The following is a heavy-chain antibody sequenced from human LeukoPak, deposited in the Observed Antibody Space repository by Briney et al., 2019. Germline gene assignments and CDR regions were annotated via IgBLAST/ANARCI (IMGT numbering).Heavy chain of an antibody. CDR2: ISSSGSTI. D-gene: IGHD3-22*01. Sequence: PGGSLRLSCAASGFTFSDYYMSWVRQAPGRGLEWVSYISSSGSTIYYADSVKGRFTISRDNAKNSLYLQMNSLRAEDTAVYYCARARDSSGYYYDNDYFDYWGQGTLVTVSS. J-gene: IGHJ4*02. V-gene: IGHV3-11*01. CDR3: ARARDSSGYYYDNDYFDY. CDR1: GFTFSDYY.